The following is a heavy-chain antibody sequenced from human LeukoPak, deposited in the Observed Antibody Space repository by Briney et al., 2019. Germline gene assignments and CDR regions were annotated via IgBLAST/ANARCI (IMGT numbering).Heavy chain of an antibody. CDR1: GGSISSYY. CDR2: IYYSGST. J-gene: IGHJ4*02. Sequence: SETLSLTCTVSGGSISSYYWSWIRQPPGKGLEWGGYIYYSGSTNYNPSLKSRVTISVDTSKNQFSLKLSSVTAADTAVYYCARGGFPGYSTSWFYWGQGTLVTVSS. D-gene: IGHD6-13*01. CDR3: ARGGFPGYSTSWFY. V-gene: IGHV4-59*01.